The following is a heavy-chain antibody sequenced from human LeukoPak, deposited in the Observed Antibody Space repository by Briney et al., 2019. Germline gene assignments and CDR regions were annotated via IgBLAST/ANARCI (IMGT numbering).Heavy chain of an antibody. CDR3: ARDAGSGYDPDDSSGYYRYYFDY. CDR2: IIPIVGTA. CDR1: GGTFTSYA. D-gene: IGHD3-22*01. V-gene: IGHV1-69*13. J-gene: IGHJ4*02. Sequence: ASVKVSCKASGGTFTSYAISWVRQAPGQGLEWMGGIIPIVGTANYAQKFQGRVTITADESTSTAYMELSSLRSEDTAVYYCARDAGSGYDPDDSSGYYRYYFDYWGQGTLVTVSS.